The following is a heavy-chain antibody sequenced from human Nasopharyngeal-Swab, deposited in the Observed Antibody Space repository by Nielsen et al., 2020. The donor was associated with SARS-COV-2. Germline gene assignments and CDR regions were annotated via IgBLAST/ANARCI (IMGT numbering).Heavy chain of an antibody. J-gene: IGHJ6*02. CDR3: ARQTGMDV. CDR2: IYYTGSA. Sequence: SETLSLTCTVSGGSIMSSSYYWGWIRQPPGKGLEWIGVIYYTGSAHYSPSLKSRVTISVDTSRNQFFLRVASVTAGDTAVYYCARQTGMDVWGQGTSVTVSS. V-gene: IGHV4-39*01. CDR1: GGSIMSSSYY.